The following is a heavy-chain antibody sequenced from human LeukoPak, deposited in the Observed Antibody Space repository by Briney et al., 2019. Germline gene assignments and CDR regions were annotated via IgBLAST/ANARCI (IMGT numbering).Heavy chain of an antibody. V-gene: IGHV3-23*01. CDR3: AAAQFGVDQYYYGMDV. J-gene: IGHJ6*02. CDR1: GFTFSSYA. CDR2: ISGSGPST. D-gene: IGHD3-3*01. Sequence: GGSLRLSCAASGFTFSSYAMSWVRQAPGKGLEWVSAISGSGPSTYYADSVRDRFSISRDTSKNTLYLQMNSLRAEDTAVYYCAAAQFGVDQYYYGMDVWGQGTTVTVSS.